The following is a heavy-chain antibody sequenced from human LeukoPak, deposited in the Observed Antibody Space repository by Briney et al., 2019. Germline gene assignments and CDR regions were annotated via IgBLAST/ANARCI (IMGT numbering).Heavy chain of an antibody. D-gene: IGHD4-17*01. CDR3: ATLPT. V-gene: IGHV3-30-3*01. CDR1: GFTFSSYA. Sequence: PGGSLRLFCAASGFTFSSYAMHWVRQAPGKGLEWVAVISYDGNNKYYADSVKGRFTISRDNSKNTLYLQMNSLRAEDTALYYCATLPTWGQGTLVTVSS. CDR2: ISYDGNNK. J-gene: IGHJ4*02.